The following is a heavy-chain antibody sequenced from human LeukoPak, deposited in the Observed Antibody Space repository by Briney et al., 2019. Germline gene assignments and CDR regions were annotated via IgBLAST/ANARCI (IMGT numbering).Heavy chain of an antibody. CDR1: GGTFSSYA. D-gene: IGHD3-3*01. V-gene: IGHV1-69*13. Sequence: ASVKVSCKASGGTFSSYAISWVRQAPGQGLEWMGGIIPIFGRANYAQKFQGRVTITADESTSTAYMELSSLRSEDTAVYYCARELNYDFWSGATYYYYYMDVWGKGTTVTVSS. CDR2: IIPIFGRA. J-gene: IGHJ6*03. CDR3: ARELNYDFWSGATYYYYYMDV.